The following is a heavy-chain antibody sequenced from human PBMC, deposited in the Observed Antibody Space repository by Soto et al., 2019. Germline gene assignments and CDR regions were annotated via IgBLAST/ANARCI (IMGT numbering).Heavy chain of an antibody. CDR2: IHYSGSI. Sequence: QVQLQESGPGLVRPSQTLSLTCTVSGGSISTDHYHWTWIRQTPGKGLEWIGYIHYSGSIHFNPSLQSRVSMSVYTSKNLFSLKLRSVTAADTAVYFCAREDDGGDRDYYGLDVWGQGTTVTVSS. J-gene: IGHJ6*02. D-gene: IGHD2-21*02. V-gene: IGHV4-30-4*01. CDR3: AREDDGGDRDYYGLDV. CDR1: GGSISTDHYH.